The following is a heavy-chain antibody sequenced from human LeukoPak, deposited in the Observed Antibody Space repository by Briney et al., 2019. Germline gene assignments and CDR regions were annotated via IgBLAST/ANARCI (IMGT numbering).Heavy chain of an antibody. Sequence: ASVKVSCKASGYTFTGYYMHWVRQAPGQGLEWMGRINPNSGGTNYAQKFQGRVTMTRDTSISTAYMELSRLRSDDTAVYYCARAQSLYYDFWSGYYDQQNWFDPWGQGTLVTVSS. D-gene: IGHD3-3*01. CDR3: ARAQSLYYDFWSGYYDQQNWFDP. CDR2: INPNSGGT. V-gene: IGHV1-2*06. J-gene: IGHJ5*02. CDR1: GYTFTGYY.